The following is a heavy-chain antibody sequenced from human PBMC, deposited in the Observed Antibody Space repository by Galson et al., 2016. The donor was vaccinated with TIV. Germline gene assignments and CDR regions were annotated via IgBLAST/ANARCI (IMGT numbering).Heavy chain of an antibody. CDR1: GFNFTAYA. D-gene: IGHD2-21*02. Sequence: SLRLSCAASGFNFTAYAFHWVRQAPGKGLEWAAVIWEDGINQDYADSAKGRFTISRDISKNTLYLQMDSLTVEDTAVYYCAKDPGGGDAPDYWGQGTLVTVSS. J-gene: IGHJ4*02. CDR3: AKDPGGGDAPDY. V-gene: IGHV3-33*06. CDR2: IWEDGINQ.